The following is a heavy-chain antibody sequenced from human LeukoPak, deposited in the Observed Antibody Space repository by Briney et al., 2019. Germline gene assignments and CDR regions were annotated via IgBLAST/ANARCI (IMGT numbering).Heavy chain of an antibody. CDR2: IIPIFGTA. D-gene: IGHD1-7*01. J-gene: IGHJ4*02. Sequence: ASVKVSCKASGYTFTSYDISWVRQAPGQGLEWMGGIIPIFGTANYAQKFQGRVTITTDESTSTAYMELSSLRSEDTAVYYCARSAVGGNWNFYDYWGQGSLVTVSS. V-gene: IGHV1-69*05. CDR1: GYTFTSYD. CDR3: ARSAVGGNWNFYDY.